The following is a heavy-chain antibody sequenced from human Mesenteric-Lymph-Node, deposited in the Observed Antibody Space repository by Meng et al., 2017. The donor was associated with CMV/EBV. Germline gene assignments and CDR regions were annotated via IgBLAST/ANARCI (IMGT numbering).Heavy chain of an antibody. CDR3: AREGKIPAAMAPDY. Sequence: ASVKVSCKASGYTFTDYHISWFRQAPGQGLEWMGWISAQNGNPNYAQKVQGRVTMTTDTSTNTAYMELRSLRSDDTAVYYCAREGKIPAAMAPDYWGQGTLVTVSS. D-gene: IGHD2-2*01. CDR1: GYTFTDYH. J-gene: IGHJ4*02. V-gene: IGHV1-18*01. CDR2: ISAQNGNP.